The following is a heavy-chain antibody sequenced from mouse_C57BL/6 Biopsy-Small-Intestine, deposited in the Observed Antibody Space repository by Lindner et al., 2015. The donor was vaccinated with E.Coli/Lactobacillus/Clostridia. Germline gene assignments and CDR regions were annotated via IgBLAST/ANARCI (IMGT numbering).Heavy chain of an antibody. CDR2: IYPRDGST. V-gene: IGHV1-85*01. J-gene: IGHJ3*01. CDR1: GYTFTSYD. Sequence: VQLQESGPELVKPGASVKLSCKASGYTFTSYDINWVKQRPGQGLEWIGWIYPRDGSTIYNEKFKGKVTLTVDTSSSTAYMELHSLTSEDSAAYFCARYDYDGAYWGQGTLVTVSA. D-gene: IGHD2-4*01. CDR3: ARYDYDGAY.